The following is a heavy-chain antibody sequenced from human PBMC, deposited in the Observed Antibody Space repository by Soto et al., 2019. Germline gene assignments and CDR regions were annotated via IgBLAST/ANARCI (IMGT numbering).Heavy chain of an antibody. CDR1: GFTLSTYW. J-gene: IGHJ5*02. CDR3: ARGAYYDFWGGFQSWFDP. Sequence: GGSLRLSCAASGFTLSTYWMTWVRQAPGRGLEWVANINQDGSRKYYVDSVKGRFTISRDNAKNSLYLQMNSLRAEDTAVYYCARGAYYDFWGGFQSWFDPWGQGTLVTVSS. CDR2: INQDGSRK. V-gene: IGHV3-7*01. D-gene: IGHD3-3*01.